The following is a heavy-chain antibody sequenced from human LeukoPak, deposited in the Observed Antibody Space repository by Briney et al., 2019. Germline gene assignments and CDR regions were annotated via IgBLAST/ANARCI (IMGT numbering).Heavy chain of an antibody. J-gene: IGHJ2*01. CDR2: ISITSSFI. CDR1: GFTLRSYS. V-gene: IGHV3-21*01. CDR3: ARDYFSRAAVLGYFDL. D-gene: IGHD2-15*01. Sequence: GGSLRLSRAAPGFTLRSYSINWVRQAPGKGLEWVSCISITSSFIYYADSVKVRFTISRDNAKNSLDLQVNSLTAEDTAVYYCARDYFSRAAVLGYFDLWGRGTLVTVSP.